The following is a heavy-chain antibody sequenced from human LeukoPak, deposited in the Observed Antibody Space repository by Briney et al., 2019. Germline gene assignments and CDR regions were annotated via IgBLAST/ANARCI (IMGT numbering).Heavy chain of an antibody. D-gene: IGHD3-3*01. J-gene: IGHJ3*02. CDR3: ARGRVTIFGAGTKLHAFDI. V-gene: IGHV4-59*12. Sequence: SETLSLTCAVYGGSFSSYYWSWIRQPPGKGLEWIGYIYYSGSTNYNPSLKSRVTISVDKSKNQFSLKLSSVTAADTAVYYCARGRVTIFGAGTKLHAFDIWGQGTMVTVSS. CDR1: GGSFSSYY. CDR2: IYYSGST.